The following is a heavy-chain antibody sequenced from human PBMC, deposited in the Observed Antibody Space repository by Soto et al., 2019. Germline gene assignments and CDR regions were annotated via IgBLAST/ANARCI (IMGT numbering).Heavy chain of an antibody. J-gene: IGHJ6*02. D-gene: IGHD7-27*01. Sequence: GGSLRLSCAASGFTFSDAWMSWVRQAPGKGLEWLGRIKRNTDGGTTDYAPPVKGRFTISRDDSRNMLYLQMSSLRAEDTALYYCAKDFLQDWGQDYYYGMDVWGQGATVTVSS. CDR1: GFTFSDAW. V-gene: IGHV3-15*01. CDR3: AKDFLQDWGQDYYYGMDV. CDR2: IKRNTDGGTT.